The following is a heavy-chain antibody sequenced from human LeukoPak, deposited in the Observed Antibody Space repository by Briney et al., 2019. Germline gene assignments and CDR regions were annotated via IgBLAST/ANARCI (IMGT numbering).Heavy chain of an antibody. CDR1: GFTFSSYA. J-gene: IGHJ4*02. Sequence: GGSLRLSCVASGFTFSSYAMSWVRQAPGKGLEWVSAISGRGKSTYYADSVKGRFTIPRDNPRQTLYLQMTSLRGEDTAIYYCANLLSTNSGSGSPLESWGQGTLVTVSS. V-gene: IGHV3-23*01. CDR2: ISGRGKST. D-gene: IGHD3-10*01. CDR3: ANLLSTNSGSGSPLES.